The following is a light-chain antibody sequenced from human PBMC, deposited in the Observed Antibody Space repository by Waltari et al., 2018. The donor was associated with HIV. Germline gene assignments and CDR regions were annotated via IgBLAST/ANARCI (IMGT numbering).Light chain of an antibody. CDR1: QDISNY. V-gene: IGKV1-33*01. CDR3: QQYDNLFT. CDR2: DAS. Sequence: DIQMTQSPSSLSASVGDRVTITCQASQDISNYLNWYQQKTGKAPNLLIYDASSLETGVPSRFSGSGSGTDFTFTISSLQPEDIGTYYCQQYDNLFTFGPGTKVEIK. J-gene: IGKJ3*01.